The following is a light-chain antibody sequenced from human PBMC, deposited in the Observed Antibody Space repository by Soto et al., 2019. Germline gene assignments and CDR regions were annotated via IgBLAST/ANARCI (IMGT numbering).Light chain of an antibody. Sequence: EIVMTQSPATLSVSPGERATLSCRASQSVSSNLAWYQQKPGQAPRLLIYGASTRATGIPARFSGCGSGTEFTLTISSLQSEDFAVYYCQQYNIWPWTFGQGTKVEIK. CDR1: QSVSSN. V-gene: IGKV3-15*01. J-gene: IGKJ1*01. CDR2: GAS. CDR3: QQYNIWPWT.